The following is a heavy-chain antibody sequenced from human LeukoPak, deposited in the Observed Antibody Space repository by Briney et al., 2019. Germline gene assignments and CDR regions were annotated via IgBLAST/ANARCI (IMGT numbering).Heavy chain of an antibody. V-gene: IGHV4-31*03. D-gene: IGHD3-10*01. CDR3: ARDLGYYGSGSYYTLGY. CDR1: GGSISSGGYY. Sequence: PSETLPLTCTVSGGSISSGGYYWSWIRQHPGKGLEWIGYIYYSGSTYYNPSLKSRVTISVDTSKNQFSLKLSSVTAADTAVYYCARDLGYYGSGSYYTLGYWGQGTLVTVSS. J-gene: IGHJ4*02. CDR2: IYYSGST.